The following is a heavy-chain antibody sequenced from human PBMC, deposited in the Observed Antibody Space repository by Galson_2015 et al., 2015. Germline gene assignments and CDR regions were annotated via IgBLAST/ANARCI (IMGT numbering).Heavy chain of an antibody. J-gene: IGHJ4*02. CDR1: GLTFSSYG. CDR2: IWYDGSNK. Sequence: SLRLSCAASGLTFSSYGMHWVRQAPGKGLEWVAVIWYDGSNKYYADSVKGRFTISRDNSKNTLYLQMNSLRAEDTAVYYCARDQEMATIRGYFDYWGQGTLVTVSS. CDR3: ARDQEMATIRGYFDY. V-gene: IGHV3-33*01. D-gene: IGHD5-24*01.